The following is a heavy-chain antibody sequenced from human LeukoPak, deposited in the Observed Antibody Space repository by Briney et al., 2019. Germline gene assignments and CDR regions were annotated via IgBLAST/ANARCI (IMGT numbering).Heavy chain of an antibody. V-gene: IGHV3-21*01. CDR3: ARDAYYYGSGTVDY. D-gene: IGHD3-10*01. Sequence: PGGSLRLSCAASGFTFSSCYMNWVRQAPGKGLEWVSSISSSSSYIYYADSVKGRFTISRDNAKNSLYLQMNSLRAEDTAVYYCARDAYYYGSGTVDYWGQGTLVTVSS. CDR2: ISSSSSYI. CDR1: GFTFSSCY. J-gene: IGHJ4*02.